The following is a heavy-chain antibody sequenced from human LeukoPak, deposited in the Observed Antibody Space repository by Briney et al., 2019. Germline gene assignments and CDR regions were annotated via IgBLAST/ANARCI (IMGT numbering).Heavy chain of an antibody. CDR2: IYTSGST. Sequence: SETLSLTCTVSGGSISSGSYYWSWIRQPAGKGLEWIGRIYTSGSTNYNPSLKSRVTISEDTSKNQFSLKLSSVTAADTAVYYCARSATVTTGYFDYWGQGTLVTVSS. CDR3: ARSATVTTGYFDY. CDR1: GGSISSGSYY. D-gene: IGHD4-17*01. J-gene: IGHJ4*02. V-gene: IGHV4-61*02.